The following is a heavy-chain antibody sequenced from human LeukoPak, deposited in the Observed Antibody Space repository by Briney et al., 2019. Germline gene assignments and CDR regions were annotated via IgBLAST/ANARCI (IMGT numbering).Heavy chain of an antibody. CDR2: ISGSGGST. D-gene: IGHD5-18*01. Sequence: SGGSLRLSCAASGFTFSSYAMSWVRQAPGKGLEWVSTISGSGGSTYYADPVKGRFTISRDNSKDTVYLQMNSLRAEDTAVYHRAKDILRGYSSGYSPCDIWGQGTMVTVSS. CDR1: GFTFSSYA. J-gene: IGHJ3*02. V-gene: IGHV3-23*01. CDR3: AKDILRGYSSGYSPCDI.